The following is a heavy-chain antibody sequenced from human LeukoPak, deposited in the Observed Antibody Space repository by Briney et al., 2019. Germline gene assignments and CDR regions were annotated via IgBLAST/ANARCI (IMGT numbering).Heavy chain of an antibody. Sequence: GGSLRPSCAASGFTFSGYWMHLVRQAPGKGLERVANLKQDRSEKHFADSVKGRFTISRDNAENSLYLQMNSLRAEDTAMYYCARGTIAAPGTDYWGQGTLVTVSS. D-gene: IGHD6-13*01. J-gene: IGHJ4*02. CDR2: LKQDRSEK. V-gene: IGHV3-7*01. CDR3: ARGTIAAPGTDY. CDR1: GFTFSGYW.